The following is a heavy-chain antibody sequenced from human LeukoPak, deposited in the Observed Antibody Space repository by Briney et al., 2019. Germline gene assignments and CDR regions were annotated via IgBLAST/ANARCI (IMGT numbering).Heavy chain of an antibody. V-gene: IGHV3-48*03. CDR3: ARGALHVFDY. CDR2: VSTSGSTT. D-gene: IGHD3-10*02. J-gene: IGHJ4*02. Sequence: GGSLRLSCAASGFTFSDYEINWVRQAPGKGLEWISCVSTSGSTTYYADSVKGRFTISRDNAKNSLFLQMNTLTAEDTAVYYCARGALHVFDYWGQGTPVTVSS. CDR1: GFTFSDYE.